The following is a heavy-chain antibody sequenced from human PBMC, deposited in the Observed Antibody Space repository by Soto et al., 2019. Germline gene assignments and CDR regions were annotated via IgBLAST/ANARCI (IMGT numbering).Heavy chain of an antibody. D-gene: IGHD3-10*01. CDR3: ARGYFDSGHGYDL. J-gene: IGHJ5*02. V-gene: IGHV5-51*01. Sequence: SLKISCKGPGHLFNNHWIGWVRQTPGKGLEWMGLIFTRDSETKTSPSFQGHVSFSVDNSINTVYLQWTSLKTTDTGIYFCARGYFDSGHGYDLWGQGTQVTVSS. CDR2: IFTRDSET. CDR1: GHLFNNHW.